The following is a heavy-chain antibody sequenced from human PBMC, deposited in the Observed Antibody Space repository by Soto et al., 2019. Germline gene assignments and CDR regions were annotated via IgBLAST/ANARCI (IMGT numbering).Heavy chain of an antibody. J-gene: IGHJ5*02. Sequence: QVQLVQSGAEVKKPGASVKVSCKTSGYTFTGSYIHWVRLAPGQGLEWMGLINPDSGDPSYAQKFQGRVTMTIDTSTSTAYLDLRSLTSDDTAVYYCARVIPGSEAWFHPWGQGTLVTVSS. CDR3: ARVIPGSEAWFHP. CDR2: INPDSGDP. V-gene: IGHV1-2*02. CDR1: GYTFTGSY. D-gene: IGHD2-2*01.